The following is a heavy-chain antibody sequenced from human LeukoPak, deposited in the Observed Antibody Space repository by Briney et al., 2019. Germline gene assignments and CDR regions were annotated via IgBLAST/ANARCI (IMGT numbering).Heavy chain of an antibody. Sequence: GASVKVSCKASGGTFSSYTFTWVRQAPGQGLEWMGRIIPILGIANYAQKFQGRVTITRNTSISTAYMELSSLRSEDTAVYYCARGGCSSTSCRKYYFDYWGQGTLVTVSS. J-gene: IGHJ4*02. CDR3: ARGGCSSTSCRKYYFDY. D-gene: IGHD2-2*01. V-gene: IGHV1-69*02. CDR1: GGTFSSYT. CDR2: IIPILGIA.